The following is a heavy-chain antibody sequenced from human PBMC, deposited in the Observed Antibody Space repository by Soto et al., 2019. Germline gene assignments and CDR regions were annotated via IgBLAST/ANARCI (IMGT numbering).Heavy chain of an antibody. CDR2: ISGSGGST. Sequence: PGGSLRLSCAASGFTFSSYTMSWVRQAPGKGLEWVSAISGSGGSTYYADSAKGRFTISRDNSKNTLYLQMNSLGAEDTAVYYCTKDGYSSDWDPIDCWGQGTLVTVSS. CDR3: TKDGYSSDWDPIDC. CDR1: GFTFSSYT. V-gene: IGHV3-23*01. D-gene: IGHD5-12*01. J-gene: IGHJ4*02.